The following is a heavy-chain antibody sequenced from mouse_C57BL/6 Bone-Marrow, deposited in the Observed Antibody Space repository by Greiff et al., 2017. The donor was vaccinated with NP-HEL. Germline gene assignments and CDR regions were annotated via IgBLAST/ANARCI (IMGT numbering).Heavy chain of an antibody. D-gene: IGHD1-1*01. CDR1: GYTFTSYW. J-gene: IGHJ1*03. CDR2: IDPSDSYT. V-gene: IGHV1-69*01. CDR3: ARRPGRGGYFDV. Sequence: QVQLQQPGAELVMPGASVKLSCKASGYTFTSYWMHWVKQRPGQGLEWIGEIDPSDSYTNYNQKFKGKSTLTVDKSSSTAYMQLSSLTSEDSAVYYCARRPGRGGYFDVWGTGTTVTVPS.